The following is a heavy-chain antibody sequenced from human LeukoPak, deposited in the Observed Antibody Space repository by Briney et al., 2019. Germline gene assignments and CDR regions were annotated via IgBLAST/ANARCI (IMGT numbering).Heavy chain of an antibody. Sequence: PGGSVKVSCKASGYTFTSYDINWVPQATGQGLEWMGWMNPNSGNTGYAQKFQGRVTMTRNTSISTAYMELSSLRSEDTAVYYCARDPNIAARDYWGQRTLVTVSS. D-gene: IGHD6-6*01. CDR2: MNPNSGNT. CDR1: GYTFTSYD. J-gene: IGHJ4*02. CDR3: ARDPNIAARDY. V-gene: IGHV1-8*01.